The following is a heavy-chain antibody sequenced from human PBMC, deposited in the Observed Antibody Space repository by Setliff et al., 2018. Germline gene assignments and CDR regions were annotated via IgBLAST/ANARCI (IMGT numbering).Heavy chain of an antibody. D-gene: IGHD2-15*01. CDR3: ARTRYGLGGRPY. V-gene: IGHV4-59*01. CDR2: IHYSGST. Sequence: SETLSLTCTVSGGSISSYSWSWIRQPPGKGLEWIGFIHYSGSTNYNPSLKSRVTISLDTPKNQFSLRLSSVTAADTAVYYCARTRYGLGGRPYWGQGTLVTVSS. CDR1: GGSISSYS. J-gene: IGHJ4*02.